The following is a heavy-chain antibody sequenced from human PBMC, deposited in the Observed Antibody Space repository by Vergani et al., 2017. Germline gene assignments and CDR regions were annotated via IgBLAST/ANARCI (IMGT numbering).Heavy chain of an antibody. Sequence: QVQLVQSGAEVKKPGSSVKVSCKASGGTFSSYAISWVRQAPGQGLEWMGRIIPILGIANYAQKFQGRVTMTRDTSTSTVYMELSSLRSEDTAVYYCARGEQYYYYYYGMDVWGQGTTVTVSS. CDR2: IIPILGIA. D-gene: IGHD3-16*01. J-gene: IGHJ6*02. CDR3: ARGEQYYYYYYGMDV. CDR1: GGTFSSYA. V-gene: IGHV1-69*04.